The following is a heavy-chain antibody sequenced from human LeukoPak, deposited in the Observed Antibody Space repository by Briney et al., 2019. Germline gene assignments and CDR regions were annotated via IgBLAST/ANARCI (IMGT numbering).Heavy chain of an antibody. CDR1: GFSFSSYA. Sequence: PGRSLRLSCAASGFSFSSYAMHWVRQAPGKELEWVAVISYDGSTKDYADSVKGRFTMSRDNSKNTLYLQMNSLRDEDTAVYYCAKDRQAMMVREAPWLDHWGQGALVTVSS. D-gene: IGHD3-10*01. CDR3: AKDRQAMMVREAPWLDH. J-gene: IGHJ4*02. CDR2: ISYDGSTK. V-gene: IGHV3-30*04.